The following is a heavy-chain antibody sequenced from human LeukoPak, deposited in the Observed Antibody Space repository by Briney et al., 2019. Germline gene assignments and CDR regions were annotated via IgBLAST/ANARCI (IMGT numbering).Heavy chain of an antibody. V-gene: IGHV1-2*02. CDR2: ITPHNGGT. Sequence: ASVKVSCKASGYTFTGYYIHWVRQAPGQELEWMGWITPHNGGTNYAQKFQGGVTMTRDTSISTAYMELSRLRSDDTAVYYCARTKNLYPGWFDPWGEGTLVTVSS. CDR3: ARTKNLYPGWFDP. D-gene: IGHD1-14*01. CDR1: GYTFTGYY. J-gene: IGHJ5*02.